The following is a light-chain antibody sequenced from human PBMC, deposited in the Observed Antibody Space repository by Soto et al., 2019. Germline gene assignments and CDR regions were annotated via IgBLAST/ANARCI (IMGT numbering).Light chain of an antibody. Sequence: QSVLTQPASVSGSPGQSITISCTGTVSDVGGYDSVSWYQQHPGRAPKLIIYGVNNRPSGVSNRFSASRSADTASLTISGLQAEDEANYYCCSYTTSTTYVXGTGTKVTVL. CDR1: VSDVGGYDS. V-gene: IGLV2-14*03. CDR2: GVN. CDR3: CSYTTSTTYV. J-gene: IGLJ1*01.